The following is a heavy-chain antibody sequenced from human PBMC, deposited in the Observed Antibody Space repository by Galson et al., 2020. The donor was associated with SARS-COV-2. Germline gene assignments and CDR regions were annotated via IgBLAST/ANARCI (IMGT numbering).Heavy chain of an antibody. D-gene: IGHD3-10*01. CDR1: GYSISSGYY. Sequence: SETLSLTCAVSGYSISSGYYWGWIRQPPGKGLEWIGSIYHSGSTYYNPSLKSRVTISVDTSKNQFSLKLSSVTAADTAVYYCARELLWFRDHPDDAFDIWGQGTMVTVSS. V-gene: IGHV4-38-2*02. J-gene: IGHJ3*02. CDR2: IYHSGST. CDR3: ARELLWFRDHPDDAFDI.